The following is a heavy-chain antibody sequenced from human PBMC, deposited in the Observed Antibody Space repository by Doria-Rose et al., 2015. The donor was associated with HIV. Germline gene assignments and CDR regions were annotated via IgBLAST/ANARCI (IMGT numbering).Heavy chain of an antibody. V-gene: IGHV3-30-3*01. D-gene: IGHD4-17*01. CDR3: ARDWDDYGDFDY. CDR1: FSSYA. Sequence: FSSYAMHWVRQAPGNWLDWVAVMSYDGTNKYYSDSVKGRFTISRDNSRFTLYLQMNNLRAEDTAVYYCARDWDDYGDFDYWGQGTLVIVSS. CDR2: MSYDGTNK. J-gene: IGHJ4*02.